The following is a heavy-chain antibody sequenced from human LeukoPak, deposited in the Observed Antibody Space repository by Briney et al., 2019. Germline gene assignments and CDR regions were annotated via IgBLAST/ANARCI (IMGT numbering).Heavy chain of an antibody. CDR1: GGSISSYY. J-gene: IGHJ4*02. Sequence: SETLSLTCTVSGGSISSYYWSWIRQPPGKGLEWIGYIYYSGSTNYNPSLKSRVTISVDTSKNRFSLKLSSVTAADTAVYYCARQTPMVRGVTSFDYWGQGTLVTVSS. D-gene: IGHD3-10*01. V-gene: IGHV4-59*08. CDR3: ARQTPMVRGVTSFDY. CDR2: IYYSGST.